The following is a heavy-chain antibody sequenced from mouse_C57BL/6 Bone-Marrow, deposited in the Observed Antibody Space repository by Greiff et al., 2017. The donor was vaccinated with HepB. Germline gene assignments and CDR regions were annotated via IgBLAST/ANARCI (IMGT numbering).Heavy chain of an antibody. CDR3: ARDPSGAMDY. J-gene: IGHJ4*01. CDR1: GYSITSGYY. D-gene: IGHD3-2*02. V-gene: IGHV3-6*01. Sequence: EVKVEESGPGLVKPSQSLSLTCSVTGYSITSGYYWNWIRQFPGNKLEWMGYISYDGSNNYNPSLKNRISITRDTSKNQFFLKLNSVTTEDTATYYCARDPSGAMDYWGQGTSVTVSS. CDR2: ISYDGSN.